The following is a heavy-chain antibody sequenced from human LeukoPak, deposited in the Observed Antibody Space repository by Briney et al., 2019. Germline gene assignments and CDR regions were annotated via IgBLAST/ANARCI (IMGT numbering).Heavy chain of an antibody. J-gene: IGHJ5*02. CDR1: GGSISSYY. CDR3: ARVGVVVVAATLPSYWFDP. CDR2: IYHSGST. Sequence: SETLSLTCAVYGGSISSYYWSWIRQPPGKGLEWIGYIYHSGSTYYNPSLKSRVTISVDRSKNQFSLKLSSVTAADTAVYYCARVGVVVVAATLPSYWFDPWGQGTLVTVSS. V-gene: IGHV4-30-2*01. D-gene: IGHD2-15*01.